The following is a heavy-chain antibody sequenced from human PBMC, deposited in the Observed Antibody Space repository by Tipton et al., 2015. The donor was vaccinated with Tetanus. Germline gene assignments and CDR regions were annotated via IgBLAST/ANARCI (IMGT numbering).Heavy chain of an antibody. Sequence: TLSLTCTVSGGSLSRGGYYWTWVRQNPGEGLEWIGDIYFSGSTYYNPSLKSRVTISVDTSKNQFSLRLNSVTAADTAVYYCARDQARGARGWNYFDSWGQGTLVTVSS. CDR1: GGSLSRGGYY. CDR2: IYFSGST. J-gene: IGHJ4*02. V-gene: IGHV4-31*03. CDR3: ARDQARGARGWNYFDS. D-gene: IGHD6-6*01.